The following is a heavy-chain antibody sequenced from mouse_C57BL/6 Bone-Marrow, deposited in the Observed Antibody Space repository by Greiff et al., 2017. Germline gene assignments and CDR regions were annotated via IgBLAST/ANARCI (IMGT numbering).Heavy chain of an antibody. CDR1: GFSLTGYG. CDR2: IWGDGST. CDR3: ARELGHYAMDY. V-gene: IGHV2-6-7*01. D-gene: IGHD4-1*01. Sequence: VQLVESGPGLVAPSQSLSITCTVSGFSLTGYGVNWVRQPPGKGLEWLGMIWGDGSTDYNSALKSRLSIRKDNSKSQVFLKMISLQTDDTARYYCARELGHYAMDYWGQGTSVTVSS. J-gene: IGHJ4*01.